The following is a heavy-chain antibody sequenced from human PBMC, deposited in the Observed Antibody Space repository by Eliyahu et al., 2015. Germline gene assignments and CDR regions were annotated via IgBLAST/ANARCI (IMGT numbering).Heavy chain of an antibody. CDR2: XYWDXDK. Sequence: QVTLRESGPALVKPTQTLTLTCTFPGFSLTTSGMFXSWMRQPPGKALAWLAFXYWDXDKNYSTPLKTRLTISKDTSKNQVVLTMTNMDPVDTATYYCARIREXPVAGIIYYYYGMDVWGQGTTVTVSS. J-gene: IGHJ6*02. CDR1: GFSLTTSGMF. D-gene: IGHD6-19*01. V-gene: IGHV2-70*01. CDR3: ARIREXPVAGIIYYYYGMDV.